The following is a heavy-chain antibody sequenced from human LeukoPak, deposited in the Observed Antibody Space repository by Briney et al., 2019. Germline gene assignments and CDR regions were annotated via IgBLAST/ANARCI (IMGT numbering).Heavy chain of an antibody. CDR2: ISSSADST. J-gene: IGHJ4*02. CDR3: AKPLEKYTYGGNFDY. CDR1: GFTFSSYA. V-gene: IGHV3-23*01. D-gene: IGHD4-23*01. Sequence: GGSLRLSCEASGFTFSSYAMSWVRQAPGKGLAWVSVISSSADSTYYADSVKGRFTISRDNSRNTLYLQMNNLRAEDTAVYYCAKPLEKYTYGGNFDYWGQGILVTVSS.